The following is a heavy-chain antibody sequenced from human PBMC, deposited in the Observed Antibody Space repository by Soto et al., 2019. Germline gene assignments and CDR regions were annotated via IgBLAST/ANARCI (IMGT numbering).Heavy chain of an antibody. CDR3: ARFTPGIAAAGHDY. D-gene: IGHD6-13*01. J-gene: IGHJ4*02. CDR2: ISAYNGNT. V-gene: IGHV1-18*01. CDR1: AYTFTSYV. Sequence: GASVKVSCKASAYTFTSYVISWVRQAPGQGLEWMGWISAYNGNTNYAQKLQGRVTMTTDTSTSTAYMELRSLRSDDTAVYYCARFTPGIAAAGHDYWGQGTLVTVSS.